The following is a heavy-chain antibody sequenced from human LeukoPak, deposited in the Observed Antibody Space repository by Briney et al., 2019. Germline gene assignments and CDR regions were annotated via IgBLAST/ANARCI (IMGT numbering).Heavy chain of an antibody. CDR1: GFTFSVAA. CDR2: IGASGEST. D-gene: IGHD5-24*01. J-gene: IGHJ3*01. Sequence: GGSLRLSCAASGFTFSVAAMTWARQAPGKGLEWVSLIGASGESTYYADSVKGRFTISRDHSRNTLSLQMNSLRVEDTAMYFGAKDIQLSTWGLGTMVTVSS. CDR3: AKDIQLST. V-gene: IGHV3-23*01.